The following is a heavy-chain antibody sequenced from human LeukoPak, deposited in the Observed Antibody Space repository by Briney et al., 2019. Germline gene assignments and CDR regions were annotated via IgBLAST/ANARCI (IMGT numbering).Heavy chain of an antibody. V-gene: IGHV4-30-4*08. CDR2: IYYSGST. CDR1: GGSISSSSYY. CDR3: ARVGGDWLTGAFDI. D-gene: IGHD2-21*02. J-gene: IGHJ3*02. Sequence: SETLSLTCTVSGGSISSSSYYWGWIRQPPGKGLEWIGYIYYSGSTYYNPSLKSRVTISVDTSKNQFSLKLSSVTAADTAVYYCARVGGDWLTGAFDIWGQGTMVTVSS.